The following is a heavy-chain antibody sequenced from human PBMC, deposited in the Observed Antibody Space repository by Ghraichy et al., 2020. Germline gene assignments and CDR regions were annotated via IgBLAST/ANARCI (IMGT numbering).Heavy chain of an antibody. CDR2: IIPIFGTA. J-gene: IGHJ5*02. V-gene: IGHV1-69*13. D-gene: IGHD6-13*01. Sequence: SVKVSCKASGGTFSSYAISWVRQAPGQGLEWMGGIIPIFGTANYAQKFQGRVTITADESTSTAYMELSSLRSEDTAVYYCARPAAAGTYFGWFDPWGQGTLVTVSS. CDR1: GGTFSSYA. CDR3: ARPAAAGTYFGWFDP.